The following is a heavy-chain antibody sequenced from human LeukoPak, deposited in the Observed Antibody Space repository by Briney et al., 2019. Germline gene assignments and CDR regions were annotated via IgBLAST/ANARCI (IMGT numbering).Heavy chain of an antibody. J-gene: IGHJ6*02. V-gene: IGHV1-18*01. Sequence: GASVMVSSTASGYTFTSYGISWVRQAPGQGIEWMGWISAYNGNTNYAQKLQGRVTMTTDTSTSTAYMELRSLISDDTAVYYFASSPTRLSYYYYGMDVWGQGTTVTVSS. CDR3: ASSPTRLSYYYYGMDV. D-gene: IGHD5-12*01. CDR1: GYTFTSYG. CDR2: ISAYNGNT.